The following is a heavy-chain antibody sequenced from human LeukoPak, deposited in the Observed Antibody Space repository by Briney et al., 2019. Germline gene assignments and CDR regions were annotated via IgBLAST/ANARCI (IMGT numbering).Heavy chain of an antibody. CDR2: ISAYNGNT. CDR1: GYTLTTYG. Sequence: ASVKVSCKASGYTLTTYGISWVRQAPGQGLEWMGWISAYNGNTNYAQKLQGRVTMTTDTSTSTAYMDLRSLRSGDTAVYYCAMVRGLVSWFDPWGQGTLVTVSS. CDR3: AMVRGLVSWFDP. V-gene: IGHV1-18*01. D-gene: IGHD3-10*01. J-gene: IGHJ5*02.